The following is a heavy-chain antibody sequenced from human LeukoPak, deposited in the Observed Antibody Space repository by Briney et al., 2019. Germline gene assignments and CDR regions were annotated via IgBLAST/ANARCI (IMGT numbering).Heavy chain of an antibody. D-gene: IGHD2-2*03. CDR2: ISSSSSYI. CDR3: ARVDKDYDYMDV. V-gene: IGHV3-21*01. CDR1: GFTFSSYS. Sequence: GGSLRLSCAASGFTFSSYSMNWVRQAPGKGLEWVSSISSSSSYIYYADSVKGRYTISRDNATNSRYLEMSSLRAQDTAVYDSARVDKDYDYMDVWGKGTTVTVSS. J-gene: IGHJ6*03.